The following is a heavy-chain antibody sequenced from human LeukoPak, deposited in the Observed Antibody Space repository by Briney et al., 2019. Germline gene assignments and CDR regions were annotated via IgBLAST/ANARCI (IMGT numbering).Heavy chain of an antibody. CDR1: GGSISSSSYY. V-gene: IGHV4-39*07. D-gene: IGHD3-22*01. CDR2: IYYSGST. Sequence: SETLSLTCTVSGGSISSSSYYWGWIRQPPGKGLEWIGSIYYSGSTYYNPSLKSRVTISVDTSKNQFSLKLSSVTAADTAVYYCARIDSSGYYYIFDYWGQGTLVTVSS. CDR3: ARIDSSGYYYIFDY. J-gene: IGHJ4*02.